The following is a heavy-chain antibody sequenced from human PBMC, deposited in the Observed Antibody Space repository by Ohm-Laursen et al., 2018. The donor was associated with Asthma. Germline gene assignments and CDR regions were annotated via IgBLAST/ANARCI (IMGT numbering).Heavy chain of an antibody. J-gene: IGHJ6*02. Sequence: SLRLSCAASGFTVSRKYMSWVRQAPGKGLEWVSVIYSGGSTYYADSVKGRFTISGDNSKNTLYLQMNSLRAEDTAVYYCARDPRSYSNYYYYGMDVWGQGTTVTVSS. V-gene: IGHV3-53*05. CDR2: IYSGGST. CDR3: ARDPRSYSNYYYYGMDV. CDR1: GFTVSRKY. D-gene: IGHD4-11*01.